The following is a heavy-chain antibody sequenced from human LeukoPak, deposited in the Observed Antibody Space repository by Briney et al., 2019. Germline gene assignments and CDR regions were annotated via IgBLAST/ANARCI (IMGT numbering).Heavy chain of an antibody. CDR2: IYPRDSDT. CDR1: GYSFTSYW. J-gene: IGHJ4*02. Sequence: GESLKISCKGSGYSFTSYWIGWVRQMPGKGLEWMGIIYPRDSDTRYIPSFQGQVTISADKSISTAYLQWSSLKASDTAMYYCAGQTTVTTFWAYYFDYWGQGTLVTVSS. D-gene: IGHD4-11*01. V-gene: IGHV5-51*01. CDR3: AGQTTVTTFWAYYFDY.